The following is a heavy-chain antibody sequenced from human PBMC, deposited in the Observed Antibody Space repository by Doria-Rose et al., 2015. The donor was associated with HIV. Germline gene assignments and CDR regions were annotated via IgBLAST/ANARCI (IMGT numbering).Heavy chain of an antibody. D-gene: IGHD6-13*01. J-gene: IGHJ4*02. CDR1: GVSLSSPGMG. V-gene: IGHV2-26*01. Sequence: SGPVLVKPTETLTLTCTVSGVSLSSPGMGVSWIRQPPGKALEWLANIFSNDERFYKTSLKSRLTISRGTSKSQVVLTMTDMGPVDTATYYCARIKSSRWYHKYYFDFWGQGTLVIVSA. CDR2: IFSNDER. CDR3: ARIKSSRWYHKYYFDF.